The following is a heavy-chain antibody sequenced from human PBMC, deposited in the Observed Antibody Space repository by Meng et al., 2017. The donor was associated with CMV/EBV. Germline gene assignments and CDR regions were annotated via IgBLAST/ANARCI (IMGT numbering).Heavy chain of an antibody. CDR1: GGTLSSYA. CDR3: ARGGYCSSTSCRDYYYYGMDV. J-gene: IGHJ6*02. V-gene: IGHV1-69*10. D-gene: IGHD2-2*01. CDR2: IIPILGIA. Sequence: SVKVSCKASGGTLSSYAISWVRQAPGQGLEWMGGIIPILGIANYAQKFQGRVTITADKSTSTAYMELSSLRSEDTAVYYCARGGYCSSTSCRDYYYYGMDVWGQGTTVTVSS.